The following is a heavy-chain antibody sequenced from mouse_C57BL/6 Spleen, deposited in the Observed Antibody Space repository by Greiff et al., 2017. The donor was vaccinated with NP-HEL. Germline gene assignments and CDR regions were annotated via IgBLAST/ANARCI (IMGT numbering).Heavy chain of an antibody. CDR2: IDPSDSYT. CDR3: ARPGGGFGPWFAY. Sequence: VQLQQPGAELVKPGASVKLSCKASGYTFTSYWMQWVKQRPGQGLEWIGEIDPSDSYTNYNQKFKGKATLTVDTSSSTAYMQLSSLTSEDSAVYYCARPGGGFGPWFAYWGQGTLVTVSA. V-gene: IGHV1-50*01. J-gene: IGHJ3*01. D-gene: IGHD3-1*01. CDR1: GYTFTSYW.